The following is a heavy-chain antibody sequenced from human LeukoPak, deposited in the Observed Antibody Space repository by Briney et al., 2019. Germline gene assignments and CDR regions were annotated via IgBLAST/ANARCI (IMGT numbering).Heavy chain of an antibody. J-gene: IGHJ6*03. CDR1: GFTFSDYY. V-gene: IGHV3-11*01. CDR2: ISSSGSTI. CDR3: ARGRSSSWDYYYYYYMDV. Sequence: GGSLRLSCAASGFTFSDYYMSWIRQAPGKGLEWVSYISSSGSTIYYADSVKGRFTISRDNAKNSLYLQMNSLRAEDTAVYYCARGRSSSWDYYYYYYMDVWGKGTMVTVSS. D-gene: IGHD6-6*01.